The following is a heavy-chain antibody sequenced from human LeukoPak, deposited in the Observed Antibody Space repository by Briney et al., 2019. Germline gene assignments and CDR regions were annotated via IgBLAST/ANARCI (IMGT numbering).Heavy chain of an antibody. CDR3: ARDFSGGIALPSS. CDR2: INCNSGGT. Sequence: ASVKVSCKASGYTFTGYYMHWVRQAPGQGLEWMGWINCNSGGTKFSQKSQGRVTMTRDTSTRTAYMELSSLNYDDTAVYYCARDFSGGIALPSSRGQGTLVTVSS. CDR1: GYTFTGYY. V-gene: IGHV1-2*02. D-gene: IGHD6-13*01. J-gene: IGHJ4*02.